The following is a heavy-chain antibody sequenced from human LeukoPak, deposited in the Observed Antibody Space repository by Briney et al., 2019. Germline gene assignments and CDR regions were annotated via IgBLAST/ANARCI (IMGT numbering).Heavy chain of an antibody. CDR1: GFNFSPYA. V-gene: IGHV3-30-3*01. CDR3: ATLRDIVVVATTPTDV. Sequence: GGTLRLSCVASGFNFSPYAVHWVRQAPGKGLEWVAIISNDGTTESYTDSVKGRFTISRDNFKNTLYLQMNGLRLEDTAVYYCATLRDIVVVATTPTDVWGKGTTVIVSS. D-gene: IGHD2-2*01. J-gene: IGHJ6*04. CDR2: ISNDGTTE.